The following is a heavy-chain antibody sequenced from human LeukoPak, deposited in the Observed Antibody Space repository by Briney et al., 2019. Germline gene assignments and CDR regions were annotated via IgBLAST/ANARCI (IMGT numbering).Heavy chain of an antibody. Sequence: GASVKVSCKASGYTFTSYGISWVRQAPGQGLEWMGWISAYNGNTNYAQKLQGRVTMTRATSISTAYMELSRLRSDDTAVYYWVRSSSWSEPETNYYYYYMDVWGKGTTVTVSS. V-gene: IGHV1-18*01. CDR3: VRSSSWSEPETNYYYYYMDV. D-gene: IGHD6-13*01. CDR1: GYTFTSYG. CDR2: ISAYNGNT. J-gene: IGHJ6*03.